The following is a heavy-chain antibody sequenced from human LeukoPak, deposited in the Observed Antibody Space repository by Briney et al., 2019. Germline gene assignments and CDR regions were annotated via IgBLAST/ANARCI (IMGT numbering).Heavy chain of an antibody. CDR1: GGSISSSSYY. Sequence: SETLSLTCTVSGGSISSSSYYWSWIRQPPGKGLEWIGEINHSGSTNYNPSLKSRVTISVDTSKNQFSLKLSSVTAADTAVYHCARGITSASSITIFGVVTVYNWFDPWGQGTLVTVSS. V-gene: IGHV4-39*07. CDR2: INHSGST. CDR3: ARGITSASSITIFGVVTVYNWFDP. D-gene: IGHD3-3*01. J-gene: IGHJ5*02.